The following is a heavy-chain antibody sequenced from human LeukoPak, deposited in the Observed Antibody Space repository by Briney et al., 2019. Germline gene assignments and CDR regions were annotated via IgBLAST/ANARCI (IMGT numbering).Heavy chain of an antibody. V-gene: IGHV3-7*03. J-gene: IGHJ4*02. CDR2: INQDGNDK. CDR1: GFTFSTYW. CDR3: TSGDYVDY. Sequence: GGSLRLSCAASGFTFSTYWMNWVRQAPGQGLEWLANINQDGNDKYYMDSVRGRFTISRDNTKRSLYLQMSSLRAEDTAVYFCTSGDYVDYWGQGTLVTVSS.